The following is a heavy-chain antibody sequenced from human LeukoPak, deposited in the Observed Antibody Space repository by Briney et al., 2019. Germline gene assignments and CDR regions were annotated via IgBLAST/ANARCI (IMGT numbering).Heavy chain of an antibody. Sequence: SETLSLTCTVSGGSISSFYWSWIRQHPGKGLEWIGYIYHSGSTNYNPSLRSRVTISVDTSKNQFSLKLSSVTAADTAVYYCARGGNYGDYDGDFDYWGQGTLVTV. CDR3: ARGGNYGDYDGDFDY. D-gene: IGHD4-17*01. CDR2: IYHSGST. J-gene: IGHJ4*02. V-gene: IGHV4-59*08. CDR1: GGSISSFY.